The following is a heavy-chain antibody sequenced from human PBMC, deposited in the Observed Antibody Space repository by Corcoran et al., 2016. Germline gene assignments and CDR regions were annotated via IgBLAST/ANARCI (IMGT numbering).Heavy chain of an antibody. Sequence: EVQLVESGGGLVQPGGSLRLSCAASGFTFSSSWMSWVRPAPGKGLKWVANIKQAGSEKYYVDSVKGRFTISRDNAKNSLYLQMNSLRAEDTAVYYCARLFWKSFDYCGQGTLVTVSS. CDR3: ARLFWKSFDY. CDR1: GFTFSSSW. D-gene: IGHD3-3*01. V-gene: IGHV3-7*03. CDR2: IKQAGSEK. J-gene: IGHJ4*02.